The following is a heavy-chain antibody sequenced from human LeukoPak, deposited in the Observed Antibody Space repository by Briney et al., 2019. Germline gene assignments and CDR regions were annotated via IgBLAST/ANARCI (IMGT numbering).Heavy chain of an antibody. CDR3: ARGLRRGGQLASHWFDP. CDR2: INHSGST. J-gene: IGHJ5*02. CDR1: GGSFSGYY. D-gene: IGHD6-6*01. Sequence: SETLSLTCAVYGGSFSGYYWSWIRQPPGKGLEWIGEINHSGSTNYNPSLKSRVTISVDTSKNQFSLKLSSVTAADTAVYYCARGLRRGGQLASHWFDPWGQGTKVAVSS. V-gene: IGHV4-34*01.